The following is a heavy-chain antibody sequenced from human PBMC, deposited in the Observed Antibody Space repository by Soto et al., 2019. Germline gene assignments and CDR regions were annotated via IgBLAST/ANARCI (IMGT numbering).Heavy chain of an antibody. J-gene: IGHJ5*01. CDR1: GFTFINYA. Sequence: XGSLRLSCRVSGFTFINYAMHWVRQAPGKGLEWVALISGDGSNEYYADSVKGRFSISRDNSRNTPYLQMNSLRADDTAVYYCARHLSHLRTGWLDSWGQGTLVTVSS. D-gene: IGHD7-27*01. V-gene: IGHV3-30-3*01. CDR2: ISGDGSNE. CDR3: ARHLSHLRTGWLDS.